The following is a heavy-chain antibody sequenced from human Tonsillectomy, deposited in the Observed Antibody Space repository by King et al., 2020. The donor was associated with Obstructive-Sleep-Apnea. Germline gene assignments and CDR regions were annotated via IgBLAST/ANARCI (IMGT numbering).Heavy chain of an antibody. J-gene: IGHJ4*02. D-gene: IGHD6-19*01. CDR3: AKDLSSGWYSPQDY. V-gene: IGHV3-9*01. CDR1: GFTFDDFA. CDR2: ISWNSGSI. Sequence: VQLVESGGGLVQPGRSLRLSCAASGFTFDDFAMHWVRQVPGKGLDWVSGISWNSGSIGYADSLKGRFTISRDNAKNSLYLQMNSLRGEDTAFYYCAKDLSSGWYSPQDYWGQGTLVTVSS.